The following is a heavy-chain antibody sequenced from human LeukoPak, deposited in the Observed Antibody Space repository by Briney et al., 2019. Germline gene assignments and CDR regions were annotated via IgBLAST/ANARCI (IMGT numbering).Heavy chain of an antibody. D-gene: IGHD1-7*01. CDR2: IIPIIGTT. CDR1: GGTFSSYA. J-gene: IGHJ5*02. CDR3: ARDRDWNSYNWFDP. V-gene: IGHV1-69*13. Sequence: SVKVSCKASGGTFSSYAITWVRQAPGQGLEWMGGIIPIIGTTNYAQNFQGRVTMTADESTTTAYMELSSLRSEDTAVYYCARDRDWNSYNWFDPWGQGTLVTVSS.